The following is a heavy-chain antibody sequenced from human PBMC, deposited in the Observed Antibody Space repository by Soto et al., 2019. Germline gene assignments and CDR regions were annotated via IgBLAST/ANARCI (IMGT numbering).Heavy chain of an antibody. CDR2: ISAYNGNT. CDR3: AIGLPECSSTSCYGTSYGMDV. CDR1: GYTFTSYG. Sequence: QVQLVQSGAEVKKPGASVKVSCKASGYTFTSYGISWVRQAPGQGLEWMGWISAYNGNTNYAQKLQGRVTMTTDTSTSTAYMELRSLRSDDQAVYYCAIGLPECSSTSCYGTSYGMDVWGQGTTVTASS. J-gene: IGHJ6*02. D-gene: IGHD2-2*01. V-gene: IGHV1-18*01.